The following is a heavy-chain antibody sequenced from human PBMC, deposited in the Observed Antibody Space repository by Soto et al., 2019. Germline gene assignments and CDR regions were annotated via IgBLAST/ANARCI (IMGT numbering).Heavy chain of an antibody. D-gene: IGHD3-16*01. V-gene: IGHV3-49*03. J-gene: IGHJ6*02. CDR3: TRGFSWARGLGYYYYGMDV. Sequence: GGSLRLSCTASGFTFGDYAMSWFRQAPGKGLEWVGFIRSKAYGGTTEYAASVKGRFTISRDDSKSIAYLQMNSLKTEDTAVYYCTRGFSWARGLGYYYYGMDVWGQGTTVTVSS. CDR1: GFTFGDYA. CDR2: IRSKAYGGTT.